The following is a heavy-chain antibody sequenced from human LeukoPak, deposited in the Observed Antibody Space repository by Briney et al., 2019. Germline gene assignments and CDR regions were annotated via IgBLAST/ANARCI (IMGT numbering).Heavy chain of an antibody. Sequence: PGGSLRLSCAASGFTFSSYSMNWVCQAPGKGLEWVSYISSSSSTIYYADSVKGRFTISRDNAKNSLYLQMNSLRDEDTAVYYCARSPLDIVVVVAASFDYWGQGTLVTVSS. CDR1: GFTFSSYS. CDR2: ISSSSSTI. CDR3: ARSPLDIVVVVAASFDY. J-gene: IGHJ4*02. V-gene: IGHV3-48*02. D-gene: IGHD2-15*01.